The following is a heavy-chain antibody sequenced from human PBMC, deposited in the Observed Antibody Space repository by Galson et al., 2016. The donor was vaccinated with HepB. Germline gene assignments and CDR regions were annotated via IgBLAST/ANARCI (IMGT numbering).Heavy chain of an antibody. CDR2: ISNSGAYI. V-gene: IGHV3-21*01. J-gene: IGHJ3*02. D-gene: IGHD5-12*01. Sequence: SLRLSCAASGFTFSYYAMNWVRQAPGKGLEWVSSISNSGAYIYYADSVKGRFTISRDNAKNSLYLQMNTLRAEDTAVYFCARDPGYSAFDIWGQGTMVTVSS. CDR1: GFTFSYYA. CDR3: ARDPGYSAFDI.